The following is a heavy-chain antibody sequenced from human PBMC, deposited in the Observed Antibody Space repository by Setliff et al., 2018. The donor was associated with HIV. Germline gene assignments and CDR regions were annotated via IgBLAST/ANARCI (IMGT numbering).Heavy chain of an antibody. D-gene: IGHD2-15*01. V-gene: IGHV4-39*01. J-gene: IGHJ6*03. CDR1: GGPITSNTYF. Sequence: SETLSLTCSVSGGPITSNTYFWDWIRQAPGKGLEWIGSIYHSGNTYYNPSLKSRVSISVDTSKRQFSLKLTSVTAGDSAVYYCARSLAYCSGGGCSSGNYYYMDVWGKGTTVTSP. CDR3: ARSLAYCSGGGCSSGNYYYMDV. CDR2: IYHSGNT.